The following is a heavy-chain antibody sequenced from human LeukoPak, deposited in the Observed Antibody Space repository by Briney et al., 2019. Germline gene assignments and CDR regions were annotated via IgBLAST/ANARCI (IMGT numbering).Heavy chain of an antibody. J-gene: IGHJ6*02. Sequence: PGGSLRLSCAASGFTFSSYAMSWVRQAPGKGLEWVSGISWNSGSIGYADSVKGRFTISRDNAKNSLYLQMNSLRAEDTALYYSASFLDRSGTDFWSGYSSLYYHGMDVWGQGTTVTVSS. D-gene: IGHD3-3*01. CDR1: GFTFSSYA. CDR3: ASFLDRSGTDFWSGYSSLYYHGMDV. V-gene: IGHV3-9*01. CDR2: ISWNSGSI.